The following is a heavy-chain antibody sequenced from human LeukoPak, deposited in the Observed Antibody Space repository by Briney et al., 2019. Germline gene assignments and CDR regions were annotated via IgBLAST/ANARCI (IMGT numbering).Heavy chain of an antibody. J-gene: IGHJ6*02. CDR1: GYTFTSYY. Sequence: ASVKVSCKASGYTFTSYYMHWVRQAPGQGLEWMGIINPSGGSTSYAQKFQGRVSMTRDTSTSTAYMELSSLRSEDTAVYYCARFPNTAMVMGLEYYYYGMDVWGQGTTVTVSS. D-gene: IGHD5-18*01. CDR2: INPSGGST. V-gene: IGHV1-46*01. CDR3: ARFPNTAMVMGLEYYYYGMDV.